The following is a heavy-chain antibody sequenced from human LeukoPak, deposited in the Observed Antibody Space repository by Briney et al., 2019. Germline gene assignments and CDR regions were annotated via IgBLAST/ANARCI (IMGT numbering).Heavy chain of an antibody. CDR3: ARDSSGFPFDY. J-gene: IGHJ4*02. Sequence: NPGGSLRLSCAASGFIFTSYPMHWVRQAPGKGLEWVTVISNDIRNKAYADSVKGRFTISRDNSKNTLYLQMDSLRAEDTAVYFCARDSSGFPFDYWGQGTLVTVSS. CDR1: GFIFTSYP. CDR2: ISNDIRNK. D-gene: IGHD3-22*01. V-gene: IGHV3-30*04.